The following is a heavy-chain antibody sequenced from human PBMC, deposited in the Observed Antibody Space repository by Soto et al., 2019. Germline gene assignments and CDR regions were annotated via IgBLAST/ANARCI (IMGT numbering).Heavy chain of an antibody. CDR2: IYYSGST. CDR3: ARVYSSSWYILRQYNWFDP. CDR1: GGSISSYY. V-gene: IGHV4-59*01. Sequence: SETLSLTCTVSGGSISSYYWSWIRQPPGKGLEWIGYIYYSGSTNYNPSLKSRVTISVDTSKNQFSLKLSSVTAADTAVYYCARVYSSSWYILRQYNWFDPWGQGTLVTVSS. D-gene: IGHD6-13*01. J-gene: IGHJ5*02.